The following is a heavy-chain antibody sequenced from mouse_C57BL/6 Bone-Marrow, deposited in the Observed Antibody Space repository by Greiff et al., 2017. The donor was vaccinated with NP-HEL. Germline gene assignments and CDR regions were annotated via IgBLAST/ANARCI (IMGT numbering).Heavy chain of an antibody. CDR3: ARSGEGLLQFAY. V-gene: IGHV8-12*01. Sequence: QVTLKESGPGILQSSQTLSLTCSFSGFSLSTSGMGVSWIRQPSGKGLEWLAHIYWDDDKRYNPSLKSRLTISKDTSRNQVFLKITSVDTADTATYYCARSGEGLLQFAYWGQGTLVTVSA. J-gene: IGHJ3*01. D-gene: IGHD2-10*01. CDR1: GFSLSTSGMG. CDR2: IYWDDDK.